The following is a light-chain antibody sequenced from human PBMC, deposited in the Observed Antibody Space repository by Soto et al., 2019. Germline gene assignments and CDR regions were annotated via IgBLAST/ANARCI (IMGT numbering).Light chain of an antibody. CDR2: AAS. Sequence: DIQMTQSPSSLSASVGDRVTITCRASQSISSYLNWYQQKPGKAPKLLIYAASSLQSGVPSRFSGSGSGTDFTLTISSLQPEDFATYYCQQSYSIPPLTFGQGTKLEI. J-gene: IGKJ2*01. CDR3: QQSYSIPPLT. V-gene: IGKV1-39*01. CDR1: QSISSY.